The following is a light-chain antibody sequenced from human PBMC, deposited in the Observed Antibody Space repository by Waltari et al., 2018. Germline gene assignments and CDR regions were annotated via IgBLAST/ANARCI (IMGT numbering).Light chain of an antibody. CDR3: QQRSDWLLT. Sequence: EIVFTQSPATLSLSPGETATLSCRASQCVSSYLAWYQQKSGQAPRLPIYDASNRATGIPARFSGGGSGTDFTLTISSLEPEDFAVYYCQQRSDWLLTFGGGTKVEIK. V-gene: IGKV3-11*01. J-gene: IGKJ4*01. CDR2: DAS. CDR1: QCVSSY.